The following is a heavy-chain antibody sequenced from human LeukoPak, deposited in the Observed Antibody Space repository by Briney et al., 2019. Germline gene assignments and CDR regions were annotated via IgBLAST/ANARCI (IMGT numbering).Heavy chain of an antibody. CDR1: GFTFGDYW. J-gene: IGHJ4*02. CDR3: ARDQSNIAARN. V-gene: IGHV3-7*01. D-gene: IGHD6-6*01. CDR2: IKYDGSEK. Sequence: PGGSLRLSRAASGFTFGDYWMSWVRQAPGKGPEWLANIKYDGSEKYYVDSVKGRFTFSRDNAKNSLYLQMNSLRADDTAVYYCARDQSNIAARNWGQGTLVTVSS.